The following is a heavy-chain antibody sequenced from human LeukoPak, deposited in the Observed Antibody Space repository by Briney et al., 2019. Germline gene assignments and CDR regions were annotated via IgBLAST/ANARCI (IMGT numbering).Heavy chain of an antibody. J-gene: IGHJ4*02. CDR2: IKQDGSVK. CDR3: AKGLLITILGSLDY. V-gene: IGHV3-7*03. CDR1: GFTFSGYW. D-gene: IGHD3-3*01. Sequence: GGSLRLSCAASGFTFSGYWMHWVRQAPGKGLEWVANIKQDGSVKYYVDSVKGRFTISRDNAKNSLFLQMNSLRAEDTAVYYCAKGLLITILGSLDYWGQGTLVTVSS.